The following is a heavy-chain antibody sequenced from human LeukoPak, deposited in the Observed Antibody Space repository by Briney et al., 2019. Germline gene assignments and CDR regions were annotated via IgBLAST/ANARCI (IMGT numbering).Heavy chain of an antibody. V-gene: IGHV3-23*01. J-gene: IGHJ4*02. CDR1: GFTFSSYA. Sequence: GGSLRLSCAASGFTFSSYAMSWVRQAPGKGLEWVSAISGSGDSAYYADSVKGRFTISRDNSKNTLFLQMNSLQAEDTAVDYCAKVGGGSSTSCYSPAAYWGQGTRVTVSS. CDR2: ISGSGDSA. D-gene: IGHD2-2*01. CDR3: AKVGGGSSTSCYSPAAY.